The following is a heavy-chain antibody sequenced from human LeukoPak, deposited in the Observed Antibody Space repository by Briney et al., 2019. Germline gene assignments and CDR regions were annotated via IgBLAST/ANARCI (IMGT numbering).Heavy chain of an antibody. Sequence: PGGSLRLSCAASGFTFSNSWMSWVRQAPGKGLEWVANIKQDGSEKYYVDSVKGRFTISRDNAKNSLYLQMNSLRAEDTAVYYCARLATPDYTRWSDPWGQGTLVTVSS. CDR1: GFTFSNSW. V-gene: IGHV3-7*01. CDR3: ARLATPDYTRWSDP. CDR2: IKQDGSEK. J-gene: IGHJ5*02. D-gene: IGHD4-11*01.